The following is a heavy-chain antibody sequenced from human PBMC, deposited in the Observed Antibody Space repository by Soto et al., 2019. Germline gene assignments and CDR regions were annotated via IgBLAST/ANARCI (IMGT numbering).Heavy chain of an antibody. J-gene: IGHJ3*02. CDR1: GGSISSSSYY. D-gene: IGHD1-26*01. V-gene: IGHV4-39*01. Sequence: PSETLSLTCTVSGGSISSSSYYWGWILQPPGKGLEWIVSIYYSLSTYYNPSLKSRVTISVDTSKNQFSLKLSSVTAADTAVYYCARGGVLGSSWRRDSFFSGSYFRIDAFDIWGQGTMVTVSS. CDR2: IYYSLST. CDR3: ARGGVLGSSWRRDSFFSGSYFRIDAFDI.